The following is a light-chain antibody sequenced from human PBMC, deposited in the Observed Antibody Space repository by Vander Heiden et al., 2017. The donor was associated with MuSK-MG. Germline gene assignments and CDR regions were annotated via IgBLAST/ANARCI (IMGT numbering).Light chain of an antibody. J-gene: IGLJ3*02. Sequence: QSALTQPASVSGSPGQSITISCTGTSSDVGGYNYVSWYQQHPGKAPKLMIYDVRDRPAGVANRFSGSKSGNTAALTISGLQAEDEADYYCSSDTSSNSRVFGGGTRLTVL. V-gene: IGLV2-14*03. CDR1: SSDVGGYNY. CDR3: SSDTSSNSRV. CDR2: DVR.